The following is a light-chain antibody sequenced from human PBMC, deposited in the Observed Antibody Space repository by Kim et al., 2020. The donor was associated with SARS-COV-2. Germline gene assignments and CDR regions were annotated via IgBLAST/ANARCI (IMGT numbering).Light chain of an antibody. CDR3: QQSYGTLT. Sequence: SVSPGERATLSCRASQSVFSNLAWYQQKPGQPPRLLIYGASTRAAGIPGRFSGSGSGTEFTLTIGSLQSEDFATYYCQQSYGTLTFGGGTKVDIK. J-gene: IGKJ4*01. V-gene: IGKV3-15*01. CDR1: QSVFSN. CDR2: GAS.